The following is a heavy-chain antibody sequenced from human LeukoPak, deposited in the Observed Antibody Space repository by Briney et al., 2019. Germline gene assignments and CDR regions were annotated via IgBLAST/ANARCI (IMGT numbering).Heavy chain of an antibody. J-gene: IGHJ5*02. Sequence: SETLSLTCTVSGGSISSSSYYWGWIRQPPRKGLEWIGSIYYSGSTYYNPSLKSRVTISVDTSKNQFSLKLSSVTAADTAVYYCARPGQWLVPLSWFDPWGQGTLVTVSS. CDR2: IYYSGST. D-gene: IGHD6-19*01. CDR3: ARPGQWLVPLSWFDP. V-gene: IGHV4-39*01. CDR1: GGSISSSSYY.